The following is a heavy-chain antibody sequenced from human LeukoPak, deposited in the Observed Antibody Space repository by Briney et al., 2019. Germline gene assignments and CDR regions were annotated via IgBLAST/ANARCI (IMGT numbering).Heavy chain of an antibody. CDR3: ARLHYDFWSGYYLFQH. CDR1: GGSISSYY. D-gene: IGHD3-3*01. CDR2: IYTSGST. Sequence: SETLSLTCTGSGGSISSYYWSWIRQPAGKGLEWIGRIYTSGSTNYNPSLKSRVTISVDTSKNQFSLKLSSVTAADTAVYYCARLHYDFWSGYYLFQHWGQGTLVTVSS. J-gene: IGHJ1*01. V-gene: IGHV4-4*07.